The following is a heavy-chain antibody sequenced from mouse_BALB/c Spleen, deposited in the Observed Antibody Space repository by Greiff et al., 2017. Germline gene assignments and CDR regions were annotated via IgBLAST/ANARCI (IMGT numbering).Heavy chain of an antibody. J-gene: IGHJ3*01. Sequence: EVMLVESGGGLVQPGGSRKLSCAASGFTFSDYGMAWVRQAPGKGPEWVAFISNLAYSIYYADTVTGRFTISRENAKNTLYLEMSSLRSEDTAMYYCARGLGPFAYWGQGTLVTVSA. CDR2: ISNLAYSI. D-gene: IGHD4-1*01. CDR3: ARGLGPFAY. CDR1: GFTFSDYG. V-gene: IGHV5-15*02.